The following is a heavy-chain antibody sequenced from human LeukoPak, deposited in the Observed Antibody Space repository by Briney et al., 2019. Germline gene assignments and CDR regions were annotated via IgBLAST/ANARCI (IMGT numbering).Heavy chain of an antibody. Sequence: PGGSLRLSXAASGFTFDDYAMHWVRQAPGKGLEWVSLISGDGGSTYYADSVKGRFTISRDNSKNSLYLQMNSLRTEDTALYYCAKGPRKGATVTNDYFQHWGQGTLVTVSS. V-gene: IGHV3-43*02. J-gene: IGHJ1*01. D-gene: IGHD1-26*01. CDR3: AKGPRKGATVTNDYFQH. CDR1: GFTFDDYA. CDR2: ISGDGGST.